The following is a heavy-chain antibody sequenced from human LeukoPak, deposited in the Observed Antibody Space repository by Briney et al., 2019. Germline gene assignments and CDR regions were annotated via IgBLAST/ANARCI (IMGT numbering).Heavy chain of an antibody. D-gene: IGHD2-2*01. CDR1: GYTLTELS. CDR2: FDPEDGET. J-gene: IGHJ3*02. Sequence: VASVKVSYKVSGYTLTELSMHWVRQAPGKGLEWMGGFDPEDGETIYAQKFQGRVTMTEDTSTDTAYMELSRLRSDDTAVYYCARGDIIWYQLLQRAFDIWGQGTMVTVSS. CDR3: ARGDIIWYQLLQRAFDI. V-gene: IGHV1-24*01.